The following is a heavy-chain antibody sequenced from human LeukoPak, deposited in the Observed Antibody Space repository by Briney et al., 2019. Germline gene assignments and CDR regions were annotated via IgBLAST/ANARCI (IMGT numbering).Heavy chain of an antibody. CDR3: AKDRRSSTRLDY. V-gene: IGHV3-30*18. CDR1: GFTFSIYG. J-gene: IGHJ4*02. Sequence: GGSLRLSCAASGFTFSIYGMHWVRQAPGKGLEWVAVISYDGSNKHYADSVKGRFTISRDNSKNTLYLQMNSLRAEDTAVYYCAKDRRSSTRLDYWGQGTLVTVSS. CDR2: ISYDGSNK.